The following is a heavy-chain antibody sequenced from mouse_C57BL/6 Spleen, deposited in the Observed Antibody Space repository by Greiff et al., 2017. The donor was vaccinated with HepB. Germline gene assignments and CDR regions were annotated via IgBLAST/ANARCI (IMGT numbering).Heavy chain of an antibody. D-gene: IGHD2-5*01. Sequence: VQLQQSGAELVRPGTSVKVSCKASGYAFTNYLIEWVKQRPGQGLEWIGVINPGSGGTNYNEKFKGKATLTADKSSSTAYMQLSSLTSEDSAVYFCARSEYSNGYFDYWGQGTTLTVSS. J-gene: IGHJ2*01. CDR2: INPGSGGT. CDR1: GYAFTNYL. V-gene: IGHV1-54*01. CDR3: ARSEYSNGYFDY.